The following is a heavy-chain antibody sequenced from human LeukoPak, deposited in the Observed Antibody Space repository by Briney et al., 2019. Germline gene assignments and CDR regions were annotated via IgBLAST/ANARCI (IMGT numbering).Heavy chain of an antibody. D-gene: IGHD3-9*01. J-gene: IGHJ5*02. Sequence: SETLSLTCTVSGGSISSSSYYWGWIRQPPGKGLEWIGSIYYSGRTYYNPSLKSRVTISVDTSKNQFSLKLSSVTAADTAVYYCARRSRDYDILTGYFENNWFDPWGQGTLVTVSS. V-gene: IGHV4-39*01. CDR1: GGSISSSSYY. CDR2: IYYSGRT. CDR3: ARRSRDYDILTGYFENNWFDP.